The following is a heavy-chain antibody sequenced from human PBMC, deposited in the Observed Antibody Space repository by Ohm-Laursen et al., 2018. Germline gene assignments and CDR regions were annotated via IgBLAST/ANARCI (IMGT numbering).Heavy chain of an antibody. V-gene: IGHV3-74*03. D-gene: IGHD6-13*01. CDR3: AREEQQLLDAFDI. Sequence: SLRLSCTASGFSFSSYWVHWVRQAPGKGLVWVARINEDGGYTTHADSVKGRFTISRDNAKNTLYMQMNSLRAEDTAVYYCAREEQQLLDAFDIWGQGTMVTVSS. CDR2: INEDGGYT. J-gene: IGHJ3*02. CDR1: GFSFSSYW.